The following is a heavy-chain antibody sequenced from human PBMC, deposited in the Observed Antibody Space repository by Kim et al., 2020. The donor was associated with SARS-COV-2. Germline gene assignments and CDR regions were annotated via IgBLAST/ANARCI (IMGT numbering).Heavy chain of an antibody. CDR3: AREIDDFWSGYYPKDYYFYMDV. CDR1: GGSFSGYY. V-gene: IGHV4-34*01. D-gene: IGHD3-3*01. J-gene: IGHJ6*03. Sequence: SETLSLTCAVYGGSFSGYYWSWIRQPPGKGLEWIGEINHSGSTNYNPSLKSRVTISVDTSKNQFSLKLSSVTAADTAVYYCAREIDDFWSGYYPKDYYFYMDVWGKGTTVTVSS. CDR2: INHSGST.